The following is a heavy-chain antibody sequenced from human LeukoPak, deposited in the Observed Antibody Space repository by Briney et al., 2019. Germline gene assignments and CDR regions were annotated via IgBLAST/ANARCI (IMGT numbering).Heavy chain of an antibody. J-gene: IGHJ4*02. CDR1: GGSISSSSYY. CDR3: ARGLELLWFGEPLYYFDY. D-gene: IGHD3-10*01. V-gene: IGHV4-39*07. CDR2: IYYGGST. Sequence: SETLSLTCTVSGGSISSSSYYWGWIRQPPGKGLEWIGSIYYGGSTYYNPSLKSRVTISVDTSKNQFSLKLSSVTAADTAVYYCARGLELLWFGEPLYYFDYWGQGTLVTVSS.